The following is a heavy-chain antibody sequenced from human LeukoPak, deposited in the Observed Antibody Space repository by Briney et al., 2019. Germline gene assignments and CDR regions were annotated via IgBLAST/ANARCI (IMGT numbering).Heavy chain of an antibody. CDR1: GYTFTGYY. CDR2: INPNSGGT. Sequence: ASVKVSCKASGYTFTGYYMHWVRQAPGQGLEWMGWINPNSGGTNYAQKFQGRVTITRDTSISTAYMELSRLRSDDTAVYYCARDRGITGEFDPWGQGTLVTVSS. CDR3: ARDRGITGEFDP. D-gene: IGHD1-20*01. J-gene: IGHJ5*02. V-gene: IGHV1-2*02.